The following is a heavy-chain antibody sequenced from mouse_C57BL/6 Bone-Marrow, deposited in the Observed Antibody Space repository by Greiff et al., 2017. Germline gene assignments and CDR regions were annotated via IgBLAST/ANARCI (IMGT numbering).Heavy chain of an antibody. CDR1: GFTFSDYY. CDR3: ARHDSSGYVARFAY. D-gene: IGHD3-2*02. J-gene: IGHJ3*01. V-gene: IGHV5-12*01. CDR2: ISNGGGST. Sequence: EVQLVESGGGLVQPGGSLKLSCAASGFTFSDYYMYWVRQTPEKRLEWVAYISNGGGSTYYPATVKGRFTISRDNAKNTLYLQMSRLKSEDTAMYYCARHDSSGYVARFAYWGQGTLVTVSA.